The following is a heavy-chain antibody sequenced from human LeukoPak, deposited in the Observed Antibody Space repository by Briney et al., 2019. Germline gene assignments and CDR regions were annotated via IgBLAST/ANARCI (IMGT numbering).Heavy chain of an antibody. CDR2: ISGSGGST. CDR1: GFTFSSYA. D-gene: IGHD6-19*01. J-gene: IGHJ4*02. V-gene: IGHV3-23*01. CDR3: ATPGKVAVSWYYFDY. Sequence: PGGSLRLSCAASGFTFSSYAMSWVRQAPGKGLEWVSAISGSGGSTYYADSVKGRFTISRDNSKNTLYLQMNSLKAEDTAVYYCATPGKVAVSWYYFDYWGQGTLVTVSS.